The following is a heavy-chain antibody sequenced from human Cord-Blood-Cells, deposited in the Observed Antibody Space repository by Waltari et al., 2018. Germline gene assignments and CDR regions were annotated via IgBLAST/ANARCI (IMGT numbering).Heavy chain of an antibody. V-gene: IGHV3-53*01. Sequence: EVQLVESGGGLIQPGGSLRLSCEASGFTVSSNYMSWVGQAPGKGLAGVSVVYSGGSTYYADSVKGQFPISRDNSKNTLYLQMNSLRAEDTAVYYWARDPTGYSAAWGQGTLVTVSS. CDR1: GFTVSSNY. CDR3: ARDPTGYSAA. CDR2: VYSGGST. D-gene: IGHD6-25*01. J-gene: IGHJ4*02.